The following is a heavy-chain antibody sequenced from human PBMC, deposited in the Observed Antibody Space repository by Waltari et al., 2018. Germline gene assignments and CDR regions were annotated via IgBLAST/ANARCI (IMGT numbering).Heavy chain of an antibody. CDR1: GGSITSDY. CDR3: ASQDLHGDFYRTDVFDF. V-gene: IGHV4-59*01. CDR2: IYHSGTT. D-gene: IGHD2-21*02. J-gene: IGHJ6*01. Sequence: QVQLMESGPGLVRPSETLSLTCNVSGGSITSDYWSWVRQPPGKGLEWVGYIYHSGTTNYNPSLRSRVSISVDTSKTQFSLKLNYVTAADTATYFCASQDLHGDFYRTDVFDFWGRGTSVTVSS.